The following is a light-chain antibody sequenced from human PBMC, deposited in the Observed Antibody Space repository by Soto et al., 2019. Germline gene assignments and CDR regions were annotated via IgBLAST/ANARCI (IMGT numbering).Light chain of an antibody. CDR1: QSIDIY. CDR3: KQHNSSPSIP. CDR2: SAS. J-gene: IGKJ5*01. Sequence: DIQLTQSPSSLSASVGDRITISCRASQSIDIYLTWYQQRPGKAPKLLIYSASTLQSGVPSRFSAKGSGKIFPLTTRVLQPKNFATYPCKQHNSSPSIPSGQGTRLEIK. V-gene: IGKV1-39*01.